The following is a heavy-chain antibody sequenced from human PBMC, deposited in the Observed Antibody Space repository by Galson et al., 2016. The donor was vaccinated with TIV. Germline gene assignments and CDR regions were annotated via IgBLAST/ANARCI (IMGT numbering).Heavy chain of an antibody. D-gene: IGHD3-16*01. CDR2: INPDSDDT. J-gene: IGHJ4*02. V-gene: IGHV1-2*02. CDR1: GDTFRTYT. Sequence: SVKVSCKASGDTFRTYTISWVRQAPGQGLEWMGWINPDSDDTKYAQKFQGRVTMTSDTSSSTAYMEMTSLTSDDTAVYYCARAGRGRNYDYWGQGTLVTVST. CDR3: ARAGRGRNYDY.